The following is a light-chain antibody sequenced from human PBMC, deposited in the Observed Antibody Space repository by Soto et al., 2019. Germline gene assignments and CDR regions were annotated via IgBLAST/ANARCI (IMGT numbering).Light chain of an antibody. V-gene: IGKV3-15*01. J-gene: IGKJ2*01. CDR1: QSVSSN. Sequence: EIVMTQSPATLSVSPGERATLSCRASQSVSSNLAWYQQKPGQAPRLLIYGASTRATGIPARFSGSGSGTELTLTISSLQSEDVAVYYCQQYNNSPPYTFGQGTKLEIK. CDR3: QQYNNSPPYT. CDR2: GAS.